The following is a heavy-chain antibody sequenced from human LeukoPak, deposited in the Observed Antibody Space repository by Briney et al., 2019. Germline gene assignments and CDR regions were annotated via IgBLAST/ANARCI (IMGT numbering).Heavy chain of an antibody. CDR1: GGSISTSDW. V-gene: IGHV4-4*02. J-gene: IGHJ4*02. CDR3: ARRFGYGVVGGYFDY. D-gene: IGHD4/OR15-4a*01. CDR2: IFHSGST. Sequence: PSGTLSLTCAVSGGSISTSDWWGWVRQPPGKGLEWIGEIFHSGSTNYNPSLKSRVTLSVDKSKNQFSLRLNSVTAADTAVYYCARRFGYGVVGGYFDYWGRGTLVTVSS.